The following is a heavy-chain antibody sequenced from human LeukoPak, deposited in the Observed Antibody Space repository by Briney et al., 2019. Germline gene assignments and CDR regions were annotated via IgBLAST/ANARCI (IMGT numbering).Heavy chain of an antibody. V-gene: IGHV4-59*01. CDR2: IYYSGST. CDR1: GGSISSYY. D-gene: IGHD1-26*01. Sequence: SETLSLTCTVSGGSISSYYWSWIRQPPGKGLEWIGYIYYSGSTNYNPSLKSRVTISVGTSKNQFSLKLSSVTAADTAVYYCAREWDHDAFDIWGQGTMVTVSS. CDR3: AREWDHDAFDI. J-gene: IGHJ3*02.